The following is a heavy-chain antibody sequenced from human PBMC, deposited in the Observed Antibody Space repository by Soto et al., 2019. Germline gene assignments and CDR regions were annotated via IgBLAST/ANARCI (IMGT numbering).Heavy chain of an antibody. D-gene: IGHD2-21*01. CDR3: ARGLKNYYGVDV. V-gene: IGHV3-74*01. CDR1: GGNIIGLG. Sequence: RVSCAAAGGNIIGLGMRWISKAPGKGLVWVSRIKGDGSTTTYADSVKGRFTISRDNAKNTLYLQMNSLGAEDTAVYYCARGLKNYYGVDVWGQGTTVTVSS. J-gene: IGHJ6*02. CDR2: IKGDGSTT.